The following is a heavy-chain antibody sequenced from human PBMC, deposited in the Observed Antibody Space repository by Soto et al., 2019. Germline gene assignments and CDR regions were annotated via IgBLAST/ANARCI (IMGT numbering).Heavy chain of an antibody. CDR1: GFTFDDYG. Sequence: GGSLRLSCAASGFTFDDYGMSWVRQAPGKGLEWVSGINWNGGSTGYADSVKGRFTISRDNAKNSLYLQMNSLRAEDTALYHCARTLGDFWSDSIYYYYYMDVWGKGTTVTVSS. J-gene: IGHJ6*03. CDR2: INWNGGST. CDR3: ARTLGDFWSDSIYYYYYMDV. D-gene: IGHD3-3*01. V-gene: IGHV3-20*01.